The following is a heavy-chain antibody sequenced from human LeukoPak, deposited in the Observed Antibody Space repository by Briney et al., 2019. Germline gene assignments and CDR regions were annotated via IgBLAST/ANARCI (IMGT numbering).Heavy chain of an antibody. CDR3: ARGGSSWYAVWFDP. CDR1: GFTFSTYG. D-gene: IGHD6-13*01. CDR2: LSYDGSEK. Sequence: PGGSLRLSCAASGFTFSTYGMLWVRQAPGKGLEWVAVLSYDGSEKYYAASVKGRCTISRDNSKNTLYLQMNSLRAEDTAVYYCARGGSSWYAVWFDPWGQGTLVTVSS. V-gene: IGHV3-30*03. J-gene: IGHJ5*02.